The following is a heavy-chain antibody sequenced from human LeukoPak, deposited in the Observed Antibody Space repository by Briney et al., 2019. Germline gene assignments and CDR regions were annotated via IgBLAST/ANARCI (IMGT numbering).Heavy chain of an antibody. CDR2: ISGSGGSK. V-gene: IGHV3-23*01. CDR1: GFTFSSYA. CDR3: AKEGRGYSNYYFDY. J-gene: IGHJ4*02. D-gene: IGHD6-13*01. Sequence: SGGSLRLSCAAPGFTFSSYAMSWVRQAPGKGLQWVSSISGSGGSKYYADSVKGRFTISRDNSKNTLYLQMNSLRAEDTAVYYCAKEGRGYSNYYFDYWGQGTLVTVSS.